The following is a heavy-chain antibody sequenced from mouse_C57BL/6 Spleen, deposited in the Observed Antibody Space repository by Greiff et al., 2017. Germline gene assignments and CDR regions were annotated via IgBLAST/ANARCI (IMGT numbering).Heavy chain of an antibody. J-gene: IGHJ3*01. Sequence: QVQLQQSGAELVRPGSSVKLSCKASGYTFTSYWMHWVQQRPIQGLEWIGNIDPSDSGTHYTQKFKDRATLTVDKSYSTAYMQLSSLTSEDSAVYYCARWGYDYDFAYWGQGTLVTVSA. CDR1: GYTFTSYW. CDR3: ARWGYDYDFAY. D-gene: IGHD2-4*01. V-gene: IGHV1-52*01. CDR2: IDPSDSGT.